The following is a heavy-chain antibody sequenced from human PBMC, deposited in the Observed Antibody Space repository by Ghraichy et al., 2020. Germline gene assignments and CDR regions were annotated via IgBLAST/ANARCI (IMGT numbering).Heavy chain of an antibody. V-gene: IGHV2-70*01. CDR1: GFGVRTSGRW. Sequence: GFGVRTSGRWGSWIRQPPGKALEWLALIDWEDDKYYSTSLKTRLTISKDTSKNQVVLTMTNMDPVDTATYYCARISRSPLDAFDIWGQGTMVTVSS. CDR2: IDWEDDK. CDR3: ARISRSPLDAFDI. J-gene: IGHJ3*02.